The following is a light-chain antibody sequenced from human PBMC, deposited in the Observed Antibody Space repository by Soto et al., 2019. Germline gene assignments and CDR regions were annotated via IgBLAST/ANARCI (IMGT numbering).Light chain of an antibody. CDR3: QQYGSSPPWT. V-gene: IGKV3-20*01. CDR2: GAS. CDR1: RSVSSSY. Sequence: ELLLTQSPGALSLSPGERATLSCRASRSVSSSYLAWDQQKPGQAPRLLIYGASSRATGIPDRFSGSGSGTDFTLTISRLEPEDFAVYYCQQYGSSPPWTFGQGTKVDIK. J-gene: IGKJ1*01.